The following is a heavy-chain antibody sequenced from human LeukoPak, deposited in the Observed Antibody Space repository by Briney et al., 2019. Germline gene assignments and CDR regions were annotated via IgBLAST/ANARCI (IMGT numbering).Heavy chain of an antibody. V-gene: IGHV4-61*02. Sequence: PSETLSLTCTVSGGSINSDTYYWSWIRQPAGKGLEWIGRVETSGSTNYNPSLKSRVSISVDTSNNQFSLELSSVTAADTAVYYCARGDYDILSGYSSVDFWGQGTLVTVSS. CDR2: VETSGST. CDR3: ARGDYDILSGYSSVDF. J-gene: IGHJ4*02. D-gene: IGHD3-9*01. CDR1: GGSINSDTYY.